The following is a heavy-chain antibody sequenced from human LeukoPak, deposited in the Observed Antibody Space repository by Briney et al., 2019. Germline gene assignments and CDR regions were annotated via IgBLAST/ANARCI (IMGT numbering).Heavy chain of an antibody. CDR3: AGAYGADRPLFVL. J-gene: IGHJ5*02. CDR1: RFTFGNYY. Sequence: ASVKVSCKSSRFTFGNYYIQWVRQAPGQGLEWMGWISPDSGTTHYAQKFQGRVTVTRDASINTAHMELNRLTSDDTAVYYCAGAYGADRPLFVLWGQGTLVIVSS. D-gene: IGHD1-14*01. CDR2: ISPDSGTT. V-gene: IGHV1-2*02.